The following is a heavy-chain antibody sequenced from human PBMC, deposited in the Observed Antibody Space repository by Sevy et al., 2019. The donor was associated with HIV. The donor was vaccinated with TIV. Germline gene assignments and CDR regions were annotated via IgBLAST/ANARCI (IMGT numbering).Heavy chain of an antibody. CDR1: GFNFSIYG. J-gene: IGHJ4*02. CDR2: IWYDGSNK. Sequence: GGSLRLSCAASGFNFSIYGMHWVRQAPGKGLEWVALIWYDGSNKYYADSVKGPFTISRDNSKNTLSLQMNSLRAEDTAIYYCVRGRDYGNFDYWGKGTLVTVSS. CDR3: VRGRDYGNFDY. V-gene: IGHV3-33*01. D-gene: IGHD4-17*01.